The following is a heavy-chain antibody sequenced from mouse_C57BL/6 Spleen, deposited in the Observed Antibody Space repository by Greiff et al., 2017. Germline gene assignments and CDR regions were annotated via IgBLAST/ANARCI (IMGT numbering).Heavy chain of an antibody. CDR1: GFTFNTYA. D-gene: IGHD1-1*01. J-gene: IGHJ4*01. CDR3: ATPLTRDYGSSSYAMDY. CDR2: IRSKSSNYAT. V-gene: IGHV10-3*01. Sequence: EVMLVESGGGLVQPKGSLKLSCAASGFTFNTYAMHWVRQAPGKGLEWVARIRSKSSNYATYYADSVKDRFTISRDDSQSMLYLQMNNLKTEDTAMYYCATPLTRDYGSSSYAMDYWGQGTSVTVSS.